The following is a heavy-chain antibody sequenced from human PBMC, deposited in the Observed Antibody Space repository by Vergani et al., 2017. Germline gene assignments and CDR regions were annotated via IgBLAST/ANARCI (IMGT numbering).Heavy chain of an antibody. CDR2: ISSNGGST. D-gene: IGHD2-2*01. CDR3: VSYDYYYGMDV. Sequence: VQLVESGGGLVQPGGSLRLSCSASGFTFTSYAMHWVRQAPGKGLEYVSAISSNGGSTYYADSVKGRFTISRDNSKNTLFLQMSSLRAEDTAVYYCVSYDYYYGMDVWGQGTTVTVSS. CDR1: GFTFTSYA. J-gene: IGHJ6*02. V-gene: IGHV3-64D*06.